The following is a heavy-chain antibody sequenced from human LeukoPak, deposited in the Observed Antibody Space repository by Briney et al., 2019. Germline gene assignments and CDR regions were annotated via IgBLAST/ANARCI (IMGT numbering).Heavy chain of an antibody. CDR3: AREVPAGAFDY. CDR2: ISSSSSYI. D-gene: IGHD2-2*01. V-gene: IGHV3-21*01. J-gene: IGHJ4*02. CDR1: GFTFISYS. Sequence: GGSLRLSCAASGFTFISYSMNWVRQAPGKGLEWVSSISSSSSYIYYADSVKGRFTISRDNAKNSLYLQMNSLRAEDTAVYYCAREVPAGAFDYWGQGTLVTVSS.